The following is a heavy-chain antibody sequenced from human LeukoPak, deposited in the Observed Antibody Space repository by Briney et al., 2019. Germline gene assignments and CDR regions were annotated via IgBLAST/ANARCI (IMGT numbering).Heavy chain of an antibody. D-gene: IGHD3-16*01. Sequence: SETLSLTCAVYDGSFSGYYWSWIRQPPGKGLEWIGEINHSGSSNYNPSLKSRVTISVDTSKNQFSLKLSSVTAADTAVYYCARGGGGYAFDIWGQGTMVTVSS. CDR3: ARGGGGYAFDI. CDR2: INHSGSS. J-gene: IGHJ3*02. V-gene: IGHV4-34*01. CDR1: DGSFSGYY.